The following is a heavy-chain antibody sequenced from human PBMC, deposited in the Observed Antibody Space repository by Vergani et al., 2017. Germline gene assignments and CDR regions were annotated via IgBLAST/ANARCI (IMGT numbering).Heavy chain of an antibody. J-gene: IGHJ4*02. CDR1: GFTVSSNY. Sequence: EVQLVESGGGLVQPGGSLRLSCAASGFTVSSNYMSWVRQAPGKGLEWASVIYSGGRTYYADSVKGRFTISRDNSKNTLYLQMNSLRAEDTAVYYCARSAYYDSSGYYYGSVYYFDYWGQGTLVTVSS. V-gene: IGHV3-66*01. CDR2: IYSGGRT. D-gene: IGHD3-22*01. CDR3: ARSAYYDSSGYYYGSVYYFDY.